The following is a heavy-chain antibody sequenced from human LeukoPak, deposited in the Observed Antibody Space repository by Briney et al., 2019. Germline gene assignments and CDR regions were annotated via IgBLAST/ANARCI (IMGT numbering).Heavy chain of an antibody. CDR2: IKQDGSEK. D-gene: IGHD3-10*01. V-gene: IGHV3-7*01. CDR1: GFTFSSYW. CDR3: ARKGPMVRGVIMDPWSFDY. Sequence: GGSLRLSCAASGFTFSSYWMSWVRQAPGKGLEWVANIKQDGSEKYYVDSVKGRFTISRDNAKNSLYLQMNSLRAEDTAVYYCARKGPMVRGVIMDPWSFDYWGQGTLVTVSS. J-gene: IGHJ4*02.